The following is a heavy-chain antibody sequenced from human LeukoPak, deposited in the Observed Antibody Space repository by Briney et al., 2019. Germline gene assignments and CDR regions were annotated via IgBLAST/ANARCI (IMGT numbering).Heavy chain of an antibody. J-gene: IGHJ4*02. Sequence: GGSLRLSCVASGFTFSSYWMHWVRQAPGKGLVWVSRINSDGSSTNYADSVKGRFTISRDNSKNTLYLQMNSLRVEDTAVYYCARAGPSSSWHQFDYWGQGTLVTVSS. D-gene: IGHD6-13*01. CDR3: ARAGPSSSWHQFDY. V-gene: IGHV3-74*01. CDR2: INSDGSST. CDR1: GFTFSSYW.